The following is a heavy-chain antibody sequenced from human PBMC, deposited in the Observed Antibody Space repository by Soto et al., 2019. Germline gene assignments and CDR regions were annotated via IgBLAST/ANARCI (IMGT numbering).Heavy chain of an antibody. CDR1: GFTFSNYA. Sequence: EVQLVESGGGLVQPGGSLRLACAASGFTFSNYAMDWVRQAPGKVLEYVSGISSNGVGTYYANSVKDRFTISRDNSKNTLYIQMGSLRAEYMAVYYCARREQSDYYYMDVWGKGTSVTVSS. CDR2: ISSNGVGT. CDR3: ARREQSDYYYMDV. J-gene: IGHJ6*03. V-gene: IGHV3-64*01. D-gene: IGHD6-19*01.